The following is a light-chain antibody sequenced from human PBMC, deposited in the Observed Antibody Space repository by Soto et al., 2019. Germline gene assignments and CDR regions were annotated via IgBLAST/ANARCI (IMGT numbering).Light chain of an antibody. Sequence: QSSLNQPASVSGSPGQSITISCTGTISDVGGYDYVSWYQQHPGKAPKLIIYEVSNRPSGISNRFSGSKSGNTASLTISGLQAEDEADYYCTSYTSSSARVFGTGTKVTVL. CDR2: EVS. J-gene: IGLJ1*01. CDR1: ISDVGGYDY. V-gene: IGLV2-14*01. CDR3: TSYTSSSARV.